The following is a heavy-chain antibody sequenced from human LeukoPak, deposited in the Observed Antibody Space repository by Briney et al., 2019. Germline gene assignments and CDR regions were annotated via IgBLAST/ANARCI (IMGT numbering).Heavy chain of an antibody. J-gene: IGHJ3*02. CDR2: ISSSSSYI. Sequence: KPGGSLRLSCAASGFTFSSYSMNWVRQAPGKGLEWVSSISSSSSYIYYADSVKGRFTISRDNAKNSLYLQMNSLRAEDTPVYYGGGGVGGTTAFDIWGQGTMVTVSS. D-gene: IGHD3-16*01. CDR1: GFTFSSYS. CDR3: GGGVGGTTAFDI. V-gene: IGHV3-21*01.